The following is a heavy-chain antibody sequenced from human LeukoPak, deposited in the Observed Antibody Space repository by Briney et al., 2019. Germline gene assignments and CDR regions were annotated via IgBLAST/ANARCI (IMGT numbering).Heavy chain of an antibody. CDR3: AKGFDSSSFYGHSDY. CDR2: ISGDGVTT. D-gene: IGHD3-22*01. J-gene: IGHJ4*02. CDR1: VFNFDDYA. V-gene: IGHV3-43*02. Sequence: GGSLRLSRVASVFNFDDYAMHWVRQAPGKGVECVSLISGDGVTTKYANSVKGRFTIARDNSRNSLFLQMNTLRTEDTAVYYCAKGFDSSSFYGHSDYWGQGTLVTVSS.